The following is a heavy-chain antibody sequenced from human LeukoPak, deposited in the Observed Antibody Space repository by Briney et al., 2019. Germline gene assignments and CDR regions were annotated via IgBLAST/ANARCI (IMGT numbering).Heavy chain of an antibody. CDR3: ARGGYFDSSGPPGD. D-gene: IGHD3-22*01. Sequence: GGSLRLSCAASGFTFSSCAMHWVRQAPGKGLEWVAVISYDGSNKYYADSVKGRFTISRDNSKNTLYLQMNSLRAEDTAVYYCARGGYFDSSGPPGDWGQGTLVTVSS. CDR2: ISYDGSNK. J-gene: IGHJ4*02. CDR1: GFTFSSCA. V-gene: IGHV3-30*04.